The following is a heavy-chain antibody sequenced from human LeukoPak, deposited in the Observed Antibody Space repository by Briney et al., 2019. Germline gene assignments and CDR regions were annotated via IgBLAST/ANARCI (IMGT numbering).Heavy chain of an antibody. CDR2: INPNNGAT. CDR3: ARDMRGYCSAGTCFSLYQFDH. J-gene: IGHJ4*02. CDR1: GYTFTSYA. D-gene: IGHD2-15*01. V-gene: IGHV1-2*02. Sequence: GASVKVSCKASGYTFTSYAMNWVRQAPGQGLEWIGWINPNNGATDYAQRFQGRVTMTRDTSITTTYMELSRLTSDDTAVYYCARDMRGYCSAGTCFSLYQFDHWGQGTLVTVSS.